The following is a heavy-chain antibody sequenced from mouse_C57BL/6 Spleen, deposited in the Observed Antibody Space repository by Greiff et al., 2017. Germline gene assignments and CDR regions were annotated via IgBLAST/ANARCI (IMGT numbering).Heavy chain of an antibody. Sequence: QVQLKESGAELVKPGASVKMSCKASGYTFTTYPIEWMKQNHGKSLEWIGNFHPYNDDTKYNEKFKGKATLTVEKSSSTVYLELSRLTSDDSAVYYCARSDYSNYVLAYWGQGTLVTVSA. CDR3: ARSDYSNYVLAY. CDR1: GYTFTTYP. D-gene: IGHD2-5*01. V-gene: IGHV1-47*01. CDR2: FHPYNDDT. J-gene: IGHJ3*01.